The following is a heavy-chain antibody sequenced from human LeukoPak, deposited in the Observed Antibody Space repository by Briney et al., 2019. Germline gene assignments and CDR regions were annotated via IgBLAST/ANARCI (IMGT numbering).Heavy chain of an antibody. CDR3: ARPPIRWSDH. D-gene: IGHD1-1*01. V-gene: IGHV3-23*01. Sequence: GGSLRLSCAASGFTFNTYGMSWVRQAPGKGLEWVSGISSGGYTYYADSVKGRFTISRDNSRNTLYLEMNSLRAEDTAVYYCARPPIRWSDHWGQGTLVTVS. CDR2: ISSGGYT. J-gene: IGHJ4*02. CDR1: GFTFNTYG.